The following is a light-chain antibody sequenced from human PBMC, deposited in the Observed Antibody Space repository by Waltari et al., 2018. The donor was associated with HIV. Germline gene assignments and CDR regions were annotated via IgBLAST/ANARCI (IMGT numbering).Light chain of an antibody. V-gene: IGLV4-60*03. Sequence: IAWHQQQPGKAPRYLMKLAGSGNYNMGSGVPDRFSGSSSGADRFLIISKLQSDDEATYYCETWDSNTRVFAGGTELTVL. J-gene: IGLJ3*02. CDR3: ETWDSNTRV. CDR2: LAGSGNY.